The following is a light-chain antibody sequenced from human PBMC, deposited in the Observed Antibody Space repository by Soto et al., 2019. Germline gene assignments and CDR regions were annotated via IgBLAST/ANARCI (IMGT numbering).Light chain of an antibody. CDR3: QQHSRYLIT. J-gene: IGKJ5*01. Sequence: DIVLTQSPAILSASVGERVTITCRASRGISSYLAWYQQKPGKAPKLLIYAASTMHTGVPSRFSGSGSGTEFTLTISSLQPEDFAAYYCQQHSRYLITFGQGTRLEIK. CDR1: RGISSY. CDR2: AAS. V-gene: IGKV1-9*01.